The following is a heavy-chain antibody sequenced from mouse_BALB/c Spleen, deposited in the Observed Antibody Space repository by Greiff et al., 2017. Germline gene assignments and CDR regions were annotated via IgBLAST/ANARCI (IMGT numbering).Heavy chain of an antibody. CDR2: IWGDGST. V-gene: IGHV2-6-7*01. J-gene: IGHJ1*01. CDR3: AREGGYYYGSSSDWYFDV. CDR1: GFSLTGYG. D-gene: IGHD1-1*01. Sequence: VKLQESGPGLVAPSQSLSITCTVSGFSLTGYGVNWVRQPPGKGLEWLGMIWGDGSTDYNSALKSRLSLSKDNSKSQVFLKMNSLQTDDPARYYCAREGGYYYGSSSDWYFDVWGAGTTVTVSS.